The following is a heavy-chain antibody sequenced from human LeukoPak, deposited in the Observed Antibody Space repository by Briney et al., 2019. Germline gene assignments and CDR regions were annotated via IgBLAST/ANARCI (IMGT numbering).Heavy chain of an antibody. D-gene: IGHD3-3*01. CDR2: FGGSGGST. J-gene: IGHJ6*03. V-gene: IGHV3-23*01. CDR1: GLTLSNYG. Sequence: GGSLRLSCAVSGLTLSNYGMSWVRQAPGKGLEWVSAFGGSGGSTYYADSVKGRFTISRDNSKNTLYLQMNSLRADDTAVYYCARDPIFGVIKDYYYMDVWGKGTTVTVSS. CDR3: ARDPIFGVIKDYYYMDV.